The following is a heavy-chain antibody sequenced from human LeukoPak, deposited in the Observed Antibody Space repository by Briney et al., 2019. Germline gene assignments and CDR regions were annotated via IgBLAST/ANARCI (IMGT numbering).Heavy chain of an antibody. CDR1: GGTFSSYA. V-gene: IGHV1-69*06. CDR2: IIPIFGTA. J-gene: IGHJ6*03. Sequence: GASVKVSCKASGGTFSSYAISWVRQAPGQGLEWMGGIIPIFGTANYAQKFQGRVTITADKSTSTAYMELSSLRSEDTAVYYCASGYYDILTGYYSPYYYYYMDVWGKGTTVTVSS. CDR3: ASGYYDILTGYYSPYYYYYMDV. D-gene: IGHD3-9*01.